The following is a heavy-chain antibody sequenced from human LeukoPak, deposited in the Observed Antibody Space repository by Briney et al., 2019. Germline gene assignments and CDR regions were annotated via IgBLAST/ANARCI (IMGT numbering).Heavy chain of an antibody. CDR2: ISSSGSNK. CDR3: ARFITVVTSGAFDI. Sequence: GGSLRLSCAASGFPFSSYSMNWVRQAPGQGLQWVTYISSSGSNKYYADSVKGRFTISRDNAKNSLYLQMNSLRAEDSAVYYCARFITVVTSGAFDIWGQGTMVTVSS. D-gene: IGHD4-23*01. J-gene: IGHJ3*02. V-gene: IGHV3-48*01. CDR1: GFPFSSYS.